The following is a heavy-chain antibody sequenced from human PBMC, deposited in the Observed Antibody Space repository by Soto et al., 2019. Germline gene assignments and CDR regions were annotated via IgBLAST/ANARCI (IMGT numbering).Heavy chain of an antibody. CDR1: GDSISSSTYY. CDR3: ARTSRRQFCSGASFYNSWFDP. V-gene: IGHV4-39*01. D-gene: IGHD3-10*01. CDR2: MYNTGNT. Sequence: SETLSLTCLVSGDSISSSTYYWGWIRQPPGKGLEYIAIMYNTGNTRYNPSLESRVTISVDTSKNQISLQLSSVTAADTAVYYCARTSRRQFCSGASFYNSWFDPWGQGTQVTVSS. J-gene: IGHJ5*02.